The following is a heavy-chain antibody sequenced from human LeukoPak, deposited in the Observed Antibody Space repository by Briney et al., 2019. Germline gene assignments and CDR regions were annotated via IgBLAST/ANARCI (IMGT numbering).Heavy chain of an antibody. D-gene: IGHD1-26*01. V-gene: IGHV3-21*01. CDR1: GFTVSSNY. CDR2: ISSGSSYI. J-gene: IGHJ3*02. Sequence: PGGSLRLSCAASGFTVSSNYMSWVRQAPGKGLEWVSSISSGSSYIFYADSVKGRFTISRDNAKNSLYLQMNSLRAEDTAVYYCARQVGVDDAFDIWGQGTMVTISS. CDR3: ARQVGVDDAFDI.